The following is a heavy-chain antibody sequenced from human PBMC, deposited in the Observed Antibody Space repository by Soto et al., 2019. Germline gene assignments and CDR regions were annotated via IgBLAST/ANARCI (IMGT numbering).Heavy chain of an antibody. V-gene: IGHV4-61*01. CDR2: IYYSGST. D-gene: IGHD1-26*01. CDR1: GGSVSSGSYY. Sequence: QVQLQESGPGLVKPSETLSLTCTVSGGSVSSGSYYWSWIRQPTGKGLEWIGYIYYSGSTNYNPSLKSRVTISVDTSKNQFSLKLSSVTAADTAVYYCARTVGATTSIDYWGQGTLVTVSS. CDR3: ARTVGATTSIDY. J-gene: IGHJ4*02.